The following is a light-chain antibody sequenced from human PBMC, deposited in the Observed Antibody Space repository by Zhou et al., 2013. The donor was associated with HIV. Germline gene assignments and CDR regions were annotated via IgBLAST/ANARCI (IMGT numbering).Light chain of an antibody. V-gene: IGKV1-39*01. CDR2: AAS. CDR1: QSISSY. CDR3: QQSYSTLYT. J-gene: IGKJ2*01. Sequence: DIQMTQSPSSLSASVGDRVTITCRASQSISSYLNWYQQKPGKAPKLLIYAASSLQSGVPSRFSGSGSGTDFSLTISSLQPEDFATYYCQQSYSTLYTFGQGPS.